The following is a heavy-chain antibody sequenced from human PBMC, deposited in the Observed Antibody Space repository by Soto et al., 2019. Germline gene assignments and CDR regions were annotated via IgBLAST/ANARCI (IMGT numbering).Heavy chain of an antibody. CDR1: GYTFTDYD. CDR3: ARVAVAVRPRWYNWFDP. Sequence: QEQLVQSGAEVKKPGASVKVSCKTSGYTFTDYDINWVRQATGQGLEWIGWMNPNSGETGYAQKFKGRVTMTRSASLSTAYLELSSLRSEDTAVYYCARVAVAVRPRWYNWFDPWGQGTLVTVSS. D-gene: IGHD6-19*01. V-gene: IGHV1-8*01. J-gene: IGHJ5*02. CDR2: MNPNSGET.